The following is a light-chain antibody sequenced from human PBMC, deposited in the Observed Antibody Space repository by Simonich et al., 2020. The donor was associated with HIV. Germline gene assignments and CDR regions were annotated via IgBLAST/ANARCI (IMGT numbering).Light chain of an antibody. V-gene: IGLV2-23*02. CDR2: EVT. J-gene: IGLJ2*01. CDR3: CSYAGSSTLV. CDR1: SGDFGGYNY. Sequence: QSTLTQPASVSGSPGQSITISCTGTSGDFGGYNYVSWYHQHPSKAPKLMIDEVTKRPSGISNRFSGSKSGNTASLTISGLQAEDEADYYCCSYAGSSTLVFGGGTKLTVL.